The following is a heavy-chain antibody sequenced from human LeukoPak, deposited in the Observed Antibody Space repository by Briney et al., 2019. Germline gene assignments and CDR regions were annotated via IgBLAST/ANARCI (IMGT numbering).Heavy chain of an antibody. CDR3: ARDKFRFDN. CDR1: GFIFSSYG. J-gene: IGHJ4*02. D-gene: IGHD3-10*01. Sequence: GGSLRLSCAASGFIFSSYGMHWVRQAPGKGLEWVAVVWYNGSKKYYADSVKGRFTISRDSSKNTLYLQMNSLRAEDTAVYYCARDKFRFDNWGQGTLVTVSS. CDR2: VWYNGSKK. V-gene: IGHV3-33*01.